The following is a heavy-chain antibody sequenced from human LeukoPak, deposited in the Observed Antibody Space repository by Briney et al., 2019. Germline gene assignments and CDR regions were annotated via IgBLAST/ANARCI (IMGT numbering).Heavy chain of an antibody. D-gene: IGHD3-16*01. CDR1: GYTFTGYY. CDR3: ATQRGSYRWGTDFDY. V-gene: IGHV1-2*02. J-gene: IGHJ4*02. Sequence: ASVKVSCKASGYTFTGYYMHWVRQAPGQGLEWMGWINPNSGDTKYAQKFQGRVTMTRDTSISTAYMELSRLRSDGTAVYYCATQRGSYRWGTDFDYWGQGTLVTVSS. CDR2: INPNSGDT.